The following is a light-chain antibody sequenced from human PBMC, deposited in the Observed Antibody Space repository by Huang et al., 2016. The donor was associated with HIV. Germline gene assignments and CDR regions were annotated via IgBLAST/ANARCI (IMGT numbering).Light chain of an antibody. Sequence: EIVLTQSPATLSLSPGERATLSCRASQSVSSDLDWYQQKAGQAPRLLIYGASNRATGIPARFSGSGSGTDFTLTIISLEPEDFAVYYCQQRSDWPRTFGQGTKLEIK. CDR1: QSVSSD. CDR3: QQRSDWPRT. V-gene: IGKV3-11*01. CDR2: GAS. J-gene: IGKJ2*01.